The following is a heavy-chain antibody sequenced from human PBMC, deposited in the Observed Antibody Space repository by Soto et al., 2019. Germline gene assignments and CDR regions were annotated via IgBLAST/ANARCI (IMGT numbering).Heavy chain of an antibody. CDR3: AKDRREDWESYYDSAMDV. Sequence: QVQLVQSGAEVKKPGSSVKVSCKASGGTFSSFTISWVRQAPGQGLEWMGGIIPIYGTANYAQKFQGRVTITPGRSTMTAYMELSSLRSEDTAVYYCAKDRREDWESYYDSAMDVWGQGTTVTVSS. CDR1: GGTFSSFT. V-gene: IGHV1-69*01. D-gene: IGHD1-26*01. J-gene: IGHJ6*02. CDR2: IIPIYGTA.